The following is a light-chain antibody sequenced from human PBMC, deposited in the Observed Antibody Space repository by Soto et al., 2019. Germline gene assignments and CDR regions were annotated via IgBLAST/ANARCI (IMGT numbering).Light chain of an antibody. Sequence: DIPLTQSPSFLSASVGDRVTITCRASQGIGSYLAWYQQKPGKAPILLIYPASTLQSGVPSRFSGSGSGTEFSLTLSSLQPEDFAAYYCQQLNSYPRTFGQGTKVEIK. CDR3: QQLNSYPRT. J-gene: IGKJ1*01. V-gene: IGKV1-9*01. CDR2: PAS. CDR1: QGIGSY.